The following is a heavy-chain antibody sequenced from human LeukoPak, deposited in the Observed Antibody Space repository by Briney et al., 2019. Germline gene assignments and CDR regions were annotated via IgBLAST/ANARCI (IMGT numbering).Heavy chain of an antibody. CDR2: ISGSGGST. CDR3: AKDRLLWFGDINNWFDP. Sequence: GGSLRLSCAASGFTLSSYAMSWVRQAPGTGLEWVSAISGSGGSTYYAHSVKGLFTISRDNSKNTLYLQMNSLRAEDTAVYYCAKDRLLWFGDINNWFDPWGQGTLVTVSS. J-gene: IGHJ5*02. D-gene: IGHD3-10*01. V-gene: IGHV3-23*01. CDR1: GFTLSSYA.